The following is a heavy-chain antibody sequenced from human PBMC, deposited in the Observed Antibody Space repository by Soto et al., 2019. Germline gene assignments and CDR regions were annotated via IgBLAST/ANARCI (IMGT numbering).Heavy chain of an antibody. CDR1: GFTFSSYG. CDR2: ISYDGSNK. Sequence: PGGSLRLSCAASGFTFSSYGMHWVRQAPGKGLEWVAVISYDGSNKYYADSVKGRFTISRDNSKNTLYLQMNSLRAEDTAVYYCAKDESSGWYMVGYFDYWGQGTLVTVSS. D-gene: IGHD6-19*01. CDR3: AKDESSGWYMVGYFDY. V-gene: IGHV3-30*18. J-gene: IGHJ4*02.